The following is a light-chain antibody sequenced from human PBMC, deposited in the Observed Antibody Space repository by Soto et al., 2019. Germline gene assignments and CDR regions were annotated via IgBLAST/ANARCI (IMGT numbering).Light chain of an antibody. V-gene: IGKV3-20*01. Sequence: ENVLTQSPGTLSLSPGERATLSCRASQSVSSNYLAWYQQRPGQAPRLLIYGASHRATGIPDRFSGSGSGTDFTLTISSLQPEDFAVYYGQDYGSSRTFGEGTKV. CDR1: QSVSSNY. J-gene: IGKJ1*01. CDR3: QDYGSSRT. CDR2: GAS.